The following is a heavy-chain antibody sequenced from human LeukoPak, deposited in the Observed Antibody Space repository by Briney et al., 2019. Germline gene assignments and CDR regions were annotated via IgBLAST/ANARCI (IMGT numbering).Heavy chain of an antibody. CDR3: ARAGSGYSSPSDY. Sequence: PGGSLRLSCAASGFTLSSYTMNWVRQAPGKGLEWVSSISSSSYIYYADSVKGRFTISRDNAKNSLFLQMHSLRAEDTAVYYCARAGSGYSSPSDYWGQGTLVTVSS. V-gene: IGHV3-21*01. J-gene: IGHJ4*02. CDR2: ISSSSYI. D-gene: IGHD6-13*01. CDR1: GFTLSSYT.